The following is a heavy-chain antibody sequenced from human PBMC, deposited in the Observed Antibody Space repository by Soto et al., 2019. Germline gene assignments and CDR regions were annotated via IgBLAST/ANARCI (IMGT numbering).Heavy chain of an antibody. CDR2: ISYDGSNK. CDR3: AKDSSYYDFSYGMDV. Sequence: GGSLRLSCAASGFTFSSYGMHWVRQAPGKGLEWVAVISYDGSNKYYADSVKGRFTISRDNSKNTLYLQMNSLRAEDTAVYYCAKDSSYYDFSYGMDVWGQGTTVTVSS. V-gene: IGHV3-30*18. J-gene: IGHJ6*02. D-gene: IGHD3-3*01. CDR1: GFTFSSYG.